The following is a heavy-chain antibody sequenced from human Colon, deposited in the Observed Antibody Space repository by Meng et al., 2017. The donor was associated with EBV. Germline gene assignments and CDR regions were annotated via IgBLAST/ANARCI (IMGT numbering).Heavy chain of an antibody. J-gene: IGHJ5*02. CDR3: ARGLAWFRELLSINWFDP. CDR2: INHSGST. D-gene: IGHD3-10*01. Sequence: QVQLQQWGAGLLQPSENLSLTCAGYGGSFSGYYWAWIRQPPGKGLEWIGEINHSGSTNYNPSLKSRVTISVDTSKNQFSLKLSSVTAADTAVYYCARGLAWFRELLSINWFDPWGPGTLSPSPQ. CDR1: GGSFSGYY. V-gene: IGHV4-34*02.